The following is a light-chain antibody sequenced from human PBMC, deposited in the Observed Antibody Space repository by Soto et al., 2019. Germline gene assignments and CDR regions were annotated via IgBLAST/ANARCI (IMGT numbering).Light chain of an antibody. V-gene: IGKV1-16*02. CDR2: TAS. J-gene: IGKJ2*01. CDR3: QQYNSYPRT. Sequence: DIQMTQSPSSLSASVGDRVTITCRASQGISNDLAWFQQKPGKAPKTLIHTASPLQTGAPSKFSGTGSRTYFTLIISSLQPEDFATYYCQQYNSYPRTIGQGTRLEI. CDR1: QGISND.